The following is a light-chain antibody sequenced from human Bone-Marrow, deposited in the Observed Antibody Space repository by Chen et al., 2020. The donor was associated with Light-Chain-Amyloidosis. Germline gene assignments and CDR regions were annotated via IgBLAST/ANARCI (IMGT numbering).Light chain of an antibody. CDR1: NIGSTS. Sequence: SYVLTQPSSVSVAPGQTATIACGGNNIGSTSVHWYQQTPGQAPLLGVYEDGDRPSGIPERLAGSNCGNTATLTISRVEGGDEADYYWQVWDRSSDRPVFGGGTKLTVL. J-gene: IGLJ3*02. V-gene: IGLV3-21*02. CDR3: QVWDRSSDRPV. CDR2: EDG.